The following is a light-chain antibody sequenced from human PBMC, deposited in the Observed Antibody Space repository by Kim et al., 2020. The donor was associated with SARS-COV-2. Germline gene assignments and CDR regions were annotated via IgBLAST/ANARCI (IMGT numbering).Light chain of an antibody. V-gene: IGLV1-44*01. Sequence: GQRVTISCSGGSSNIGSNAVSWYQQLPGTAPKLLIYLNDQRPSGVPDRFSGSKSGTSASLAISGLQSEDEADYYCAAWDDSLNGYVFGTGTKVTVL. J-gene: IGLJ1*01. CDR1: SSNIGSNA. CDR3: AAWDDSLNGYV. CDR2: LND.